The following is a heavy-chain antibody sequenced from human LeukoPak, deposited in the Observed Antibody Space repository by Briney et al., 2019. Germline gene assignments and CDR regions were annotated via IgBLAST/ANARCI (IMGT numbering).Heavy chain of an antibody. CDR3: ARAGNYCSGGSCYSPTDNWFDP. V-gene: IGHV4-4*07. J-gene: IGHJ5*02. CDR2: IYTSGST. D-gene: IGHD2-15*01. Sequence: MTSETLSLTCTVSGGSISSYYWSWIRQPAGKGLEWIGRIYTSGSTNYNPSLKSRVTISVDRSKNQFSLKLSSVTAADTAVYYCARAGNYCSGGSCYSPTDNWFDPWGQGTLVTVSS. CDR1: GGSISSYY.